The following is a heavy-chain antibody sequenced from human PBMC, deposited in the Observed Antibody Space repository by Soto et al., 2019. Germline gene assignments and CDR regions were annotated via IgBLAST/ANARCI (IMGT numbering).Heavy chain of an antibody. V-gene: IGHV1-3*05. D-gene: IGHD1-26*01. CDR1: GYTFTNYA. Sequence: QVQLVQSGAEEKKPGALVMISCKASGYTFTNYAIQWMRQAPGQRLAWMGWINAGNGNTRYSQNFQGRFTITRDASASTAYMALTSLRSEDTAVYYCAKAIWHSGNYYFDYWGQGTLVTVSS. J-gene: IGHJ4*02. CDR3: AKAIWHSGNYYFDY. CDR2: INAGNGNT.